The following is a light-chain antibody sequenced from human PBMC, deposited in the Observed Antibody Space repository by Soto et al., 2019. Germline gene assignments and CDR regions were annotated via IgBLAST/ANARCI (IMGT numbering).Light chain of an antibody. V-gene: IGKV1-5*03. CDR1: QNIFTW. CDR2: KSS. J-gene: IGKJ2*03. CDR3: QQYSSYYS. Sequence: DIQMTQSPSSLSASLGDRVTITCRASQNIFTWLAWYQKKAGKAPTLLIYKSSTLQSGVPPRFSGSGSGTEFTLTIASLQPEDFATYYCQQYSSYYSFGQGTRLEIK.